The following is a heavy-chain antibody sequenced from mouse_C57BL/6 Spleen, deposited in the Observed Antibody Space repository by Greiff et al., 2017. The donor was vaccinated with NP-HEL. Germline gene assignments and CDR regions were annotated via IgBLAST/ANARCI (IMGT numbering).Heavy chain of an antibody. J-gene: IGHJ1*03. CDR3: ARDYGSSLGV. CDR1: GYTFTSYT. V-gene: IGHV1-4*01. Sequence: VQLKESGAELARPGASVKMSCKASGYTFTSYTMHWVKQRPGQGLEWIGYINPSSGYTKYNQKFKDKATLTADKSSSTAYMQLSSLTSEDSAVYYCARDYGSSLGVWGTGTTVTVSS. D-gene: IGHD1-1*01. CDR2: INPSSGYT.